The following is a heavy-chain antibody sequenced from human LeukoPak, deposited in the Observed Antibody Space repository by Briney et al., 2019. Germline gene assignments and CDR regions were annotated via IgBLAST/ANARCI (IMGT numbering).Heavy chain of an antibody. CDR3: AREVRETVITRHYYYGIDV. D-gene: IGHD1-7*01. CDR1: GFTFSTYD. J-gene: IGHJ6*02. V-gene: IGHV3-13*01. Sequence: GGSLRLSCAASGFTFSTYDMHWVRQVTGKGLEWVSAIGTADDTYYLGSVKGRFTISRENAKNVLYLQMSSLRAEDTAVYYCAREVRETVITRHYYYGIDVWGQGTTVTVSS. CDR2: IGTADDT.